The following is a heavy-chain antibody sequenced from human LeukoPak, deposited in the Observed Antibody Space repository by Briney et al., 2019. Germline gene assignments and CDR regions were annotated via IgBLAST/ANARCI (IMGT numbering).Heavy chain of an antibody. CDR3: ARTIATPGNYYYYYMDV. CDR2: IYRSGST. CDR1: GGSVSNNNW. D-gene: IGHD6-13*01. Sequence: SETLSLTCAVSGGSVSNNNWWSWIRQPPGKRLEWIGEIYRSGSTNYNPSLKSRVSMSMDKSKNQFSLRLNSVTAADTAVYYCARTIATPGNYYYYYMDVWGKGTTVTVSS. J-gene: IGHJ6*03. V-gene: IGHV4-4*02.